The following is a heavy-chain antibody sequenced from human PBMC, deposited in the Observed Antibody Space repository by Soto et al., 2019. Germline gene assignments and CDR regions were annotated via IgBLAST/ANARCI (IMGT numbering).Heavy chain of an antibody. Sequence: QVQLVESGGGVVQPGRSLRLSCAASGFTFSSYGMHWVRQAPGKGLKWVAVIWYDGSNKYYADSVKGRFTISRDNSKNTLYLQMNSLRAEDTAVYYCAREGVAAAGPFDYWGQGTLVTVSS. V-gene: IGHV3-33*01. CDR3: AREGVAAAGPFDY. D-gene: IGHD6-13*01. J-gene: IGHJ4*02. CDR1: GFTFSSYG. CDR2: IWYDGSNK.